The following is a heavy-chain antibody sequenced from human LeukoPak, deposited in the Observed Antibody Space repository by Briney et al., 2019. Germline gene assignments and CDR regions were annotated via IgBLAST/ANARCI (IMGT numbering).Heavy chain of an antibody. CDR2: ISSASTHI. CDR1: GFTFSSHS. Sequence: GGSLRLSCAASGFTFSSHSMNWVRQAPGKGLEWVSSISSASTHIYYADSVNGRFTISRDNAKNSLYLQMNSLSAEDTAIYYCASRYCSNDVCPFDFRGQGALVTVSS. J-gene: IGHJ4*02. CDR3: ASRYCSNDVCPFDF. V-gene: IGHV3-21*01. D-gene: IGHD2-2*01.